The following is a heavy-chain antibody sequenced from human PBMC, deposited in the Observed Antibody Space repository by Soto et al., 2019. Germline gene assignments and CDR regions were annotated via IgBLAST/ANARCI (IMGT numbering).Heavy chain of an antibody. Sequence: PSETLSLTCAVYGGSFSCYYWSWIRQPPGKGLEWIGEINHSGSTNYNPSLKSRVTISVDTSKNQFSLKLSSVTAADTAVYYCARVLRDSSGYHLPYYYYGMDVWGQGTTVTVSS. CDR2: INHSGST. CDR1: GGSFSCYY. V-gene: IGHV4-34*01. CDR3: ARVLRDSSGYHLPYYYYGMDV. D-gene: IGHD3-22*01. J-gene: IGHJ6*02.